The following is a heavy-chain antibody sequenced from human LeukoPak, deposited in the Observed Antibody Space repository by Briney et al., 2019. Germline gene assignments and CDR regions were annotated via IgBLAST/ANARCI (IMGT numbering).Heavy chain of an antibody. CDR3: TTESGYGTVHFDY. CDR1: GFTFSNAR. J-gene: IGHJ4*02. D-gene: IGHD5-12*01. CDR2: IKSKTDGGTT. V-gene: IGHV3-15*01. Sequence: GGSLRLSCAASGFTFSNARMSWVRQAPGKGLEWVGRIKSKTDGGTTDYAAPVKGRFTISRDDSKNTLYLQMNSLKTEDTAVYYCTTESGYGTVHFDYWGQGTLVTVSS.